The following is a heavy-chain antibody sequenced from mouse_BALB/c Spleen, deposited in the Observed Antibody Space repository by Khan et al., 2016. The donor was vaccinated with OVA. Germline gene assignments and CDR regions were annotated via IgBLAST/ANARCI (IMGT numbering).Heavy chain of an antibody. Sequence: EVELVESGGDLVKPGGSLKLSCFASGFTFSTYGMSWVRQTPYMRLEWVATISSGGHYTYYLDSVKGRFTISRDNAKNTLYLRMSSLKYENTAICYCARLAYYYNSEGFAYWGQGALVTVSA. CDR1: GFTFSTYG. J-gene: IGHJ3*01. D-gene: IGHD1-1*01. V-gene: IGHV5-6*01. CDR3: ARLAYYYNSEGFAY. CDR2: ISSGGHYT.